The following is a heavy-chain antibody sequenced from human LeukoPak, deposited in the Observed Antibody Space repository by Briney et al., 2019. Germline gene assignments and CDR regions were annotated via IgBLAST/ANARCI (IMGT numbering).Heavy chain of an antibody. J-gene: IGHJ5*02. CDR1: GGSISSDY. Sequence: SETLSLTCTVSGGSISSDYWSWIRQPPGKGLEWIGYIYYSGSTNYNPSLKSRVTISVDTSKNQFSLKLSSVTAADTAVYYCARPQSVTGLGTGWFDPWGQGTLVTVSS. CDR2: IYYSGST. D-gene: IGHD6-19*01. CDR3: ARPQSVTGLGTGWFDP. V-gene: IGHV4-59*08.